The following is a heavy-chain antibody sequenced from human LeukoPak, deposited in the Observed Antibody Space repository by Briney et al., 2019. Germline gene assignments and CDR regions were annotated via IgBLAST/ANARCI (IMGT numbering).Heavy chain of an antibody. V-gene: IGHV1-2*02. CDR3: ARGGFGELFDY. CDR2: INPNSGDT. D-gene: IGHD3-10*01. J-gene: IGHJ4*02. Sequence: ASVKVSCKASGYIFTGYYMHWVRQAPGQGLEWMGWINPNSGDTNYAQKFQGRVTMTRDTSTSTVYMELSSLRSEDTAVYYCARGGFGELFDYWGQGTLVTVSS. CDR1: GYIFTGYY.